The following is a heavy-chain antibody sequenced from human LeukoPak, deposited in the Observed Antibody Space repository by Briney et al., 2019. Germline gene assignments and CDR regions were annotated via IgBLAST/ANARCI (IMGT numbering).Heavy chain of an antibody. Sequence: SVKVSCKASGGTFSSYAISWVRQAPGQGLEWMGRIIPIFGTANYAQKFQGRVTITTDESTSTAYMELSSLRSDDTAVYYCARVHRYNPYYFNYWGQGTLVTVSS. CDR3: ARVHRYNPYYFNY. V-gene: IGHV1-69*05. CDR2: IIPIFGTA. CDR1: GGTFSSYA. J-gene: IGHJ4*02. D-gene: IGHD5-24*01.